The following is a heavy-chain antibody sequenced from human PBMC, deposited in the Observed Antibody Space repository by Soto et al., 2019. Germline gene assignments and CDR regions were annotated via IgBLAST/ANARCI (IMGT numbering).Heavy chain of an antibody. CDR1: GGTFSSYA. CDR3: ARTNDCSSTSCYTFGYYYYGMDV. J-gene: IGHJ6*02. CDR2: IIPILGTA. Sequence: GASVKVSCKTSGGTFSSYAISWVRQAPGQGLEWMGGIIPILGTANYAQKFQGRVTITADKSTSTAYMELSSLRSEDTAVYYCARTNDCSSTSCYTFGYYYYGMDVWGQGTTVTVSS. V-gene: IGHV1-69*10. D-gene: IGHD2-2*02.